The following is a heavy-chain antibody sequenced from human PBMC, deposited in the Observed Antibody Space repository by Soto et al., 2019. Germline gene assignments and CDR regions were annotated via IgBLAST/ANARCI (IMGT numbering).Heavy chain of an antibody. CDR2: XYXXDXAX. Sequence: GGSLRISCKGSGYSFTSYWICWLRQMPGXGLEXVGXXYXXDXAXXXSXXXQGQVTISADKSISTAYLQWSSLKASDTAMYYCARRAVRGPLGFDPWGQGTLVTVSS. D-gene: IGHD3-10*01. CDR3: ARRAVRGPLGFDP. J-gene: IGHJ5*02. CDR1: GYSFTSYW. V-gene: IGHV5-51*01.